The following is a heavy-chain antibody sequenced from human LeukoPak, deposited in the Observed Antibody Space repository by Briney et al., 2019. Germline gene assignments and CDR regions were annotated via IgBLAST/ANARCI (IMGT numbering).Heavy chain of an antibody. V-gene: IGHV5-51*01. CDR2: IYPGDSDT. J-gene: IGHJ4*02. CDR3: ARQNDFRLDY. Sequence: GESLRISCKGSGYTFSSYWIGWVRQMPGKGLEWMGIIYPGDSDTRYSPSLQGQVTISVDTSIGTAYLQWSSRKASDTAVYYCARQNDFRLDYWGQGTLVTVSS. CDR1: GYTFSSYW. D-gene: IGHD3-3*01.